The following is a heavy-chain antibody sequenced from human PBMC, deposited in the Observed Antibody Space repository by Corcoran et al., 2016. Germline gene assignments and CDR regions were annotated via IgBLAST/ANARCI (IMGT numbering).Heavy chain of an antibody. V-gene: IGHV1-69*01. J-gene: IGHJ6*02. CDR1: GGTFSSYA. CDR2: IIPIFGTA. CDR3: ARDIIAAAGRYYGMDV. D-gene: IGHD6-13*01. Sequence: QVQLVQSGAEVKKPGSSVKVSCKASGGTFSSYAISWVRQAPGQGLELMGGIIPIFGTANYAQKFQGRVTITADESTSTAYMELSSLRAEDTAVYYCARDIIAAAGRYYGMDVWGQGTTVTVSS.